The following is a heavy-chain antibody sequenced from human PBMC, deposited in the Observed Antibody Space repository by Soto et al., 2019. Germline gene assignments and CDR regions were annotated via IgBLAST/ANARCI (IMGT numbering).Heavy chain of an antibody. CDR1: SGSISSSNW. Sequence: SETLSLTCAVSSGSISSSNWWSWVRQPPGKGLEWIGEIYHSGSTNYNPSLKSRVTISVDKSKNQFSLKLSSVTAADTAVYYFAVESRAWRLSFDPWGQGTLVTVSS. J-gene: IGHJ5*02. CDR2: IYHSGST. D-gene: IGHD2-2*01. V-gene: IGHV4-4*02. CDR3: AVESRAWRLSFDP.